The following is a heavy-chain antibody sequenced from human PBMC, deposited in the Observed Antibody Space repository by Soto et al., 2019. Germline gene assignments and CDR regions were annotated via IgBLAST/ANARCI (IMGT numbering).Heavy chain of an antibody. CDR3: ARDIVVRGAQLHAFDI. CDR1: GGSISSGGYY. Sequence: QVQLQESGPGLVKPSQTLSLTCTVSGGSISSGGYYWSWIRQHPGKGLEWIGYIYYSGSTYYNPSLKSRVTISVDTAKNQFSLKLSSVTAADTAVYYCARDIVVRGAQLHAFDIWGQGTMVTVSS. CDR2: IYYSGST. D-gene: IGHD3-10*01. J-gene: IGHJ3*02. V-gene: IGHV4-31*03.